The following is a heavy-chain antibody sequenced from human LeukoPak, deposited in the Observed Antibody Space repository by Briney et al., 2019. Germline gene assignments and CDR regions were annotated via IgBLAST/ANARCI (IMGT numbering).Heavy chain of an antibody. CDR3: ARDPGTAMGRALDY. CDR1: GFTFSNYW. J-gene: IGHJ4*02. CDR2: INSDESTT. V-gene: IGHV3-74*01. D-gene: IGHD5-18*01. Sequence: GGSLRLSWAASGFTFSNYWMHWVRQAPGKGLVWVSRINSDESTTTYADSAKGRFTISRDNAKNTLYLQMNSLRAEDTAVYYCARDPGTAMGRALDYWGQGTLVTVSS.